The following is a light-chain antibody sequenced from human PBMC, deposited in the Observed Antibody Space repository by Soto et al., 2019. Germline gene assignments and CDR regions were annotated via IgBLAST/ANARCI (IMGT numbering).Light chain of an antibody. J-gene: IGKJ4*01. CDR1: QSVSSY. V-gene: IGKV3-11*01. Sequence: EIVLTQSPATLSLYPGERATLSCRASQSVSSYLAWYQQKPGQAPRLLIYDASNRATGIPARFSGSGSGTDFTLTISSLEPEDFAVYYCQQRSNWPPHFGGGTKVEIK. CDR3: QQRSNWPPH. CDR2: DAS.